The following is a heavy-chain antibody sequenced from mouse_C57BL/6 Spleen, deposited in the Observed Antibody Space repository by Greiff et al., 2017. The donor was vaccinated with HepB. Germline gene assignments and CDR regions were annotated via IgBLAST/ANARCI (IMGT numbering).Heavy chain of an antibody. V-gene: IGHV1-69*01. J-gene: IGHJ1*03. CDR2: IDPSDSYT. D-gene: IGHD4-1*01. Sequence: VQLQQPGAELVMPGASVKLSCKASGYTFTSYWMHWVKQRPGQGLEWIGEIDPSDSYTNYNQKFKGKSTLTVDKSSSTAYMQLSSLTSEDSAVYDCARRLGRHWYFDVWGTGTTVTVSS. CDR3: ARRLGRHWYFDV. CDR1: GYTFTSYW.